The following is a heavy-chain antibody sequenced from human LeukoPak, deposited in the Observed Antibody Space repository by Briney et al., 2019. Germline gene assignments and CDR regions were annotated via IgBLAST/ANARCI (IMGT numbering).Heavy chain of an antibody. D-gene: IGHD1-26*01. CDR2: MNPDSGNT. J-gene: IGHJ6*03. Sequence: ASVKVSCKPYGYTFNTYGITWVRQATGQGLEWIGWMNPDSGNTGYAQKFQGRVTITRDTSINTAYMELSSLRSEDTAVYYCARGQRPVGAWTNYYYSMDVWGKGTTVTVSS. CDR3: ARGQRPVGAWTNYYYSMDV. CDR1: GYTFNTYG. V-gene: IGHV1-8*03.